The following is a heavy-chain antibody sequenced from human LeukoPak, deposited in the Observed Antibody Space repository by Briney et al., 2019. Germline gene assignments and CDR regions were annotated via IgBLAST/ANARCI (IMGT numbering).Heavy chain of an antibody. CDR2: IIPIFGTA. Sequence: SVKVSCKASVGTFSSYAISWVRQTPGQGLEWMGGIIPIFGTANYAQKFQGRVTITADESTSTAYMELSSLRSEDTAVYYCARGLTSIQLWLRYHYGMDVWGQGTTVTVSS. J-gene: IGHJ6*02. CDR3: ARGLTSIQLWLRYHYGMDV. D-gene: IGHD5-18*01. V-gene: IGHV1-69*13. CDR1: VGTFSSYA.